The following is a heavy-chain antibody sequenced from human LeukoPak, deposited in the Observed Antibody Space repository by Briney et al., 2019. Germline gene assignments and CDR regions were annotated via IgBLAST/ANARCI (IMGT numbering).Heavy chain of an antibody. CDR2: ISESDGST. V-gene: IGHV3-23*01. CDR3: AKDISQGYTFGSIEEDY. J-gene: IGHJ4*02. Sequence: PGGSLRLSCAASGSTFSRYAMSWVRQAPGKGLERLSAISESDGSTYYADSVKGRFTISRDNSKNTLYLQMNSLGADDTAVYFCAKDISQGYTFGSIEEDYWGQGTLVTVSS. CDR1: GSTFSRYA. D-gene: IGHD5-18*01.